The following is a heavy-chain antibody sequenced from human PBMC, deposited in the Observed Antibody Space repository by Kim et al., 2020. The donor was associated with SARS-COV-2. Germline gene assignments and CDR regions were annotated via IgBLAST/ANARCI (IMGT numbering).Heavy chain of an antibody. V-gene: IGHV4-34*01. D-gene: IGHD2-2*01. CDR3: ARVRGIVVVPAAITFDY. CDR1: GGSFSGYY. J-gene: IGHJ4*02. CDR2: INHSGST. Sequence: SETLSLTCAVYGGSFSGYYWSWIRQPPGKGLEWIGEINHSGSTNYNPSLKSRVTISVDTSKNQFSLKLSSVTAADTAVYYCARVRGIVVVPAAITFDYWGQGTLVTVSS.